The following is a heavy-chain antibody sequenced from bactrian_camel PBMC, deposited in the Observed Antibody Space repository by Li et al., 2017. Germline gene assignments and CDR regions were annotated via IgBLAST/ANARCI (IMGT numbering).Heavy chain of an antibody. D-gene: IGHD7*01. CDR2: IDSDGDT. J-gene: IGHJ6*01. CDR3: AADLPCGGWPGLISFDRSFNS. CDR1: GGTASSYT. V-gene: IGHV3S53*01. Sequence: HVQLVESGGGSVQPGGSLRLSCAASGGTASSYTIAWFRQAPGRERDVVALAAIDSDGDTGYLDDVKGRFTISRDNAKNTAYLQMDSLKPKDTATYYCAADLPCGGWPGLISFDRSFNSWGQGTQVTVS.